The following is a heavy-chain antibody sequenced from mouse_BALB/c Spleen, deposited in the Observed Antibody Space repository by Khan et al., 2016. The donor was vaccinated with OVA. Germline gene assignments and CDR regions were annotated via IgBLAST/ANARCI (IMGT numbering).Heavy chain of an antibody. J-gene: IGHJ1*01. CDR1: GFSLTSYG. D-gene: IGHD2-1*01. CDR3: ARNYDNFVEYFDV. CDR2: IWAGGST. V-gene: IGHV2-9*02. Sequence: QVQLKESGPGLVAPSQSLSITCTVSGFSLTSYGVHWVRQTLGKGLEWLGIIWAGGSTNYNSALMSRLSISKDNSKSQVFFKMHSLQTDDTAMYYCARNYDNFVEYFDVWGAGTTVTVSS.